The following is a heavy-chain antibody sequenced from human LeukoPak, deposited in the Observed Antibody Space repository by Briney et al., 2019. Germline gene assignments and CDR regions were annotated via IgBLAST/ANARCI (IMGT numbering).Heavy chain of an antibody. CDR3: ATVAVIRGVTYFDY. V-gene: IGHV1-2*02. CDR1: GYTFTDYY. J-gene: IGHJ4*02. Sequence: ASVKVSCKASGYTFTDYYMHWVRQAPGQGLEWLGWINPNSGGTNYAQKFQGRVTMTRDTSISTAYMELSRLRSDDTAVYYCATVAVIRGVTYFDYWGQGTLVTVSS. CDR2: INPNSGGT. D-gene: IGHD3-10*01.